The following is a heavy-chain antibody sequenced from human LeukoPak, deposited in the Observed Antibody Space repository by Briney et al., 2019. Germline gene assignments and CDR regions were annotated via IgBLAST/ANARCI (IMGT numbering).Heavy chain of an antibody. Sequence: SETLSLTCSVSGGSISNYYWSWIRQPPGKGLEWVGYIHYSGSTNYNPSLKSRVTISVDTSKNQFSQKLTSVTAADTAVYYCARVDDTSGYFYKFDYWGQGTLVTVSS. CDR3: ARVDDTSGYFYKFDY. D-gene: IGHD3-22*01. CDR1: GGSISNYY. J-gene: IGHJ4*02. CDR2: IHYSGST. V-gene: IGHV4-59*01.